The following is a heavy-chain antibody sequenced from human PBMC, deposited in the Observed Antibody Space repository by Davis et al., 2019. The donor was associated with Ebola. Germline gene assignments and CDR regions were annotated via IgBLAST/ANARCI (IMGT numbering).Heavy chain of an antibody. CDR1: GGSISSYY. CDR3: ARVGTGGSAWYFDL. V-gene: IGHV4-59*12. J-gene: IGHJ2*01. D-gene: IGHD2-8*02. Sequence: SETLSLTCTVSGGSISSYYWSWIRQPPGKGLEWIGYIYYSGSTNYNPSLKSRITMSVDTSKNQFSLRLTSVTAADTAVYYCARVGTGGSAWYFDLWGRGSLVTVSS. CDR2: IYYSGST.